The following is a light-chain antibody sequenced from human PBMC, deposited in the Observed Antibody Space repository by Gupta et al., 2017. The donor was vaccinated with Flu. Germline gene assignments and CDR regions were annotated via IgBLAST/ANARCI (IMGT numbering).Light chain of an antibody. V-gene: IGLV2-14*01. J-gene: IGLJ2*01. Sequence: QSALTQPASVSGSPGPSLPISCPGTSSDVGGYNYVSWYQQHPGKAPKLMIYEVSNRPSGVSNRFSGSKSGNTASLTISGLQAEDEADYYCSSYTSSSTVVFGGGTKLTVL. CDR2: EVS. CDR1: SSDVGGYNY. CDR3: SSYTSSSTVV.